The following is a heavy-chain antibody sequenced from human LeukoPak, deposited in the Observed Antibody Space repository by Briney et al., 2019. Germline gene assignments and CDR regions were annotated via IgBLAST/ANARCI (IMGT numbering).Heavy chain of an antibody. V-gene: IGHV3-53*01. CDR1: GFTVTDNY. CDR2: IYPEGRT. D-gene: IGHD4-17*01. J-gene: IGHJ4*02. CDR3: ARTNPVYGDYDY. Sequence: GGSLRLSCAVSGFTVTDNYMSWVRQAQGKGRQWVSVIYPEGRTYYADSVKGRFTISRDISRNTLLLQMNNLRADDTAVHYCARTNPVYGDYDYWGQGTLVTVSS.